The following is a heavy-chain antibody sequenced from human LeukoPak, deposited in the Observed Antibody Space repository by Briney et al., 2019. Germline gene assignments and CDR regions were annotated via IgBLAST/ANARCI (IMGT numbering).Heavy chain of an antibody. CDR2: MYHSGST. D-gene: IGHD6-13*01. CDR3: ARGRGQQLGNFDY. J-gene: IGHJ4*02. Sequence: SETLSLTCTVSGGSISTSSYSWGWIRQPPGKGLEWIESMYHSGSTYYNPSLKSRVTMSVDTSKNQFSLKLSSVTAADTAVYYCARGRGQQLGNFDYWGQGTLVTVSS. CDR1: GGSISTSSYS. V-gene: IGHV4-39*07.